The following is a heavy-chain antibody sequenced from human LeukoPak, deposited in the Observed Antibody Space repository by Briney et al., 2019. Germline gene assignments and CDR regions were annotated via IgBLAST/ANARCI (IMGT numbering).Heavy chain of an antibody. CDR1: GFTFSSYA. D-gene: IGHD4-17*01. CDR2: ISGSGGST. CDR3: AKIGNYGDYRGRPDTFDI. J-gene: IGHJ3*02. Sequence: PGGSLRLSCAASGFTFSSYAMSWVRQAPGKGLEWVSAISGSGGSTYYADSVKGRFTISRDNSKNTLYLQMNSLRAEDTAVYYCAKIGNYGDYRGRPDTFDIWGQGTMVTVSS. V-gene: IGHV3-23*01.